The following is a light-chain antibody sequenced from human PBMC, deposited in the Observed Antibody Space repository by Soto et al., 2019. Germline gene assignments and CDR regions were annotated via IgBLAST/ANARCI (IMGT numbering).Light chain of an antibody. J-gene: IGKJ1*01. V-gene: IGKV1-17*01. CDR1: QGIRND. CDR2: AAS. CDR3: IQNNNNLRT. Sequence: DIQMTQSPSSLSASVGDRVTITCRASQGIRNDLGWYQQKPGKAPKRLIYAASSLQSGVPSRFRGSGSGKKFPLTTSGRHPKNFTIYYFIQNNNNLRTLGQGTK.